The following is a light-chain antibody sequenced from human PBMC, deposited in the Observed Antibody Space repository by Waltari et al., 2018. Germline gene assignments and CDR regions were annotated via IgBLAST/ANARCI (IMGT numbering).Light chain of an antibody. CDR3: CSYAGSRTDWV. J-gene: IGLJ3*02. Sequence: QSALTQPASVSGSPGQSITISCTGTSRDVGRYNLVPWYQQHPGKAPKLMIYEGSKRPSGVSNRFSGSKSGNTASLTISGLQAEDEADYYCCSYAGSRTDWVFGGGTKLTVL. CDR1: SRDVGRYNL. V-gene: IGLV2-23*01. CDR2: EGS.